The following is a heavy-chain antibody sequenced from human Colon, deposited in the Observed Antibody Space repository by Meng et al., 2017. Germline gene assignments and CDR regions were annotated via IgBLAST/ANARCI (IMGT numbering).Heavy chain of an antibody. V-gene: IGHV4-38-2*02. Sequence: SETLSLTCKVSDYSISNGYYWSWIRLSPGKGLEWIGSIHQSGRTYTNPSLKSRLTISVDTSKTQISLKLRSATAADSAGYFCARDSSGFEPLAGYSFFDYWGQGTRVTVSS. J-gene: IGHJ4*02. CDR1: DYSISNGYY. D-gene: IGHD3-9*01. CDR3: ARDSSGFEPLAGYSFFDY. CDR2: IHQSGRT.